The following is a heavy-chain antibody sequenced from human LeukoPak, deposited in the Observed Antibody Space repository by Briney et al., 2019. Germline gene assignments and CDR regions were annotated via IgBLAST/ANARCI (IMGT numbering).Heavy chain of an antibody. V-gene: IGHV4-30-4*01. CDR1: GGSISSGDYY. CDR2: IYYSGST. CDR3: VRAPWTYYDILTGTNLRWFDP. D-gene: IGHD3-9*01. J-gene: IGHJ5*02. Sequence: PSQTLSLTRTVSGGSISSGDYYWRWIRQPPGKGLEWIGYIYYSGSTYYNPSLKSRVTISVDTSKNQFSLKLSSVTAADTAVYYCVRAPWTYYDILTGTNLRWFDPWGQGTLVTVSS.